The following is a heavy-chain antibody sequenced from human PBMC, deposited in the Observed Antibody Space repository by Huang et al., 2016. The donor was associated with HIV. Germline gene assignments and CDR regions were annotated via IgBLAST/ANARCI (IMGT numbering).Heavy chain of an antibody. Sequence: QVQLVQSGAEVKKPGSSVRVSCRASGDTFRKYAISWVRQAPGQGLEWMGSKIPIFGKPKYAQKFQGRTMISAKESTSTVYVELSSLTFQETAVYYRARGMWDSNWDGTDWLLRHFDSWGQGTLVTVSS. CDR1: GDTFRKYA. CDR3: ARGMWDSNWDGTDWLLRHFDS. CDR2: KIPIFGKP. V-gene: IGHV1-69*13. J-gene: IGHJ4*02. D-gene: IGHD2-15*01.